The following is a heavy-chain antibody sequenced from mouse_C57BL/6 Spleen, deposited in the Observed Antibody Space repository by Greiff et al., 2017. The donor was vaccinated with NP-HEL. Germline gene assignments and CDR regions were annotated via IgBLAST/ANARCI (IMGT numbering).Heavy chain of an antibody. CDR3: TRGLLRGENFDY. V-gene: IGHV1-15*01. CDR1: GYTFTDYE. CDR2: IDPETGGT. J-gene: IGHJ2*01. D-gene: IGHD2-3*01. Sequence: VQLQQSGAELVRPGASVTLSCKASGYTFTDYEMHWVKQTPVHGLEWIGAIDPETGGTAYNQKFKGKAILTADKSSSTAYMELRSLTSEDSAVYYCTRGLLRGENFDYWGQGTTRTVSS.